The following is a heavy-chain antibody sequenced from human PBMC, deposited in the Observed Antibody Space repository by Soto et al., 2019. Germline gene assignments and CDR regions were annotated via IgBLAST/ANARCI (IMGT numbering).Heavy chain of an antibody. Sequence: QVQLVESGGGVVQRGGSLRLSCAASGLTFSSYGMQWVRQAPGKGLEWVAVIWYDGSNKYYADSVKGRYTISRDDSKNTVYLQMNSLGAEDTAVYYCTRDPLIAVAAYDAFDIWGQGTSVTVSS. V-gene: IGHV3-33*01. CDR3: TRDPLIAVAAYDAFDI. J-gene: IGHJ3*02. D-gene: IGHD6-19*01. CDR1: GLTFSSYG. CDR2: IWYDGSNK.